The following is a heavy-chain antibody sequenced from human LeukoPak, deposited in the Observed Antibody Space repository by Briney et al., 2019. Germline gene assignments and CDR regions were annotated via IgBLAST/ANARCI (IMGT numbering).Heavy chain of an antibody. J-gene: IGHJ6*03. V-gene: IGHV4-4*07. CDR2: IYTSGST. Sequence: KPSETLSLTCTVSGGSISSYYWSWIRQPAGKGLEWIGRIYTSGSTNYNPSLKSRVTMSVDTSKNQFSLKLSSVTAADTTVYYCARCSTGTYYYYYHMDVWGKGTTLTVSS. CDR1: GGSISSYY. CDR3: ARCSTGTYYYYYHMDV. D-gene: IGHD1-1*01.